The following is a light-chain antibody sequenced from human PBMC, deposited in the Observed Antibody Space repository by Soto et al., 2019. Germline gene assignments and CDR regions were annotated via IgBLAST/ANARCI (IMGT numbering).Light chain of an antibody. V-gene: IGLV2-8*01. CDR2: EVS. CDR3: SSYADSNYV. Sequence: QSVLTQPPSASGSPGQSVTISCTGTSSDVGGYNYVSWYQQHPGKAPKLMIYEVSKRPSGVPDRFSGSKSGNTASLTVSGLQAEDEADYYCSSYADSNYVFGTGTKLTVL. J-gene: IGLJ1*01. CDR1: SSDVGGYNY.